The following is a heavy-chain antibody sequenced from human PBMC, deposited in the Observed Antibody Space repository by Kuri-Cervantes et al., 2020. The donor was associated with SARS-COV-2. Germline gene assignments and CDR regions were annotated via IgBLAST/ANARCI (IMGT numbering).Heavy chain of an antibody. J-gene: IGHJ6*03. CDR3: AKGLYGDYDDYYYYYMDV. D-gene: IGHD5-12*01. Sequence: GESLKISCAASGFTFSSYAMHWVRQAPGKGLEWVSAISGSGGSTYYADSVKGRFTISRDNSKNTLYLQMNSLRAEDTAVYYCAKGLYGDYDDYYYYYMDVWGKGTTVTVSS. CDR1: GFTFSSYA. CDR2: ISGSGGST. V-gene: IGHV3-23*01.